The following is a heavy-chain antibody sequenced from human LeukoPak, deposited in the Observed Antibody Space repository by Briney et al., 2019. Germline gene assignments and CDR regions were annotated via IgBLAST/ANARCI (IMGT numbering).Heavy chain of an antibody. CDR3: ARLRFLEWFPDWFDP. CDR1: GYTFTGYG. Sequence: ASVKVSCKASGYTFTGYGISWVRQAPGQGLEWMGWISAYNGNTNYAQKLQGRVTMTTDTSTSTAYMELRSLRSDDTAVYYCARLRFLEWFPDWFDPWGQGTLVTVSS. J-gene: IGHJ5*02. CDR2: ISAYNGNT. V-gene: IGHV1-18*01. D-gene: IGHD3-3*01.